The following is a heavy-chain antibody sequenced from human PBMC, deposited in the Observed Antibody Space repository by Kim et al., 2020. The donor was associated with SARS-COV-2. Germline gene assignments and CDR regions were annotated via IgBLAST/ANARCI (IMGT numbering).Heavy chain of an antibody. J-gene: IGHJ3*02. D-gene: IGHD6-13*01. CDR3: ARGQAGAFDI. Sequence: SVKVSCKASGGTFSSYPSNWVRQAPGQGLEWMGRIIPIQNIANYAQKLQGRVTMTADKSTITASMELTRLRSEDTAVYFCARGQAGAFDICGQGTMVT. CDR2: IIPIQNIA. CDR1: GGTFSSYP. V-gene: IGHV1-69*04.